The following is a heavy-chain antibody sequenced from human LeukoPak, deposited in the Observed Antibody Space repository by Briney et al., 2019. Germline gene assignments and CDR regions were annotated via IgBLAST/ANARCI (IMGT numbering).Heavy chain of an antibody. V-gene: IGHV1-69*13. D-gene: IGHD6-6*01. CDR3: ASGGLFSSSLTGYFDY. J-gene: IGHJ4*02. CDR2: IIPIFGTA. CDR1: GGTFSSYA. Sequence: ASVKVSCKASGGTFSSYAISWVRQAPGQGLEWVGGIIPIFGTANYAQKFQGRVTITADESTSTAYMELSSLRSEDTAVYYCASGGLFSSSLTGYFDYWGQGTLVTVSS.